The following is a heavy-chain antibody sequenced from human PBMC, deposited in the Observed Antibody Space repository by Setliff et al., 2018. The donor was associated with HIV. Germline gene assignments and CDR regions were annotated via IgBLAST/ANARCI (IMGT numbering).Heavy chain of an antibody. J-gene: IGHJ6*02. CDR2: FDPEDGET. CDR1: GYAFTSQF. D-gene: IGHD4-17*01. CDR3: APNLYGDYGLGDYYYGMDV. Sequence: ASVKVSCKASGYAFTSQFMHWVRQAPGKGLEWMGGFDPEDGETIYAQKFQGRVTMTEDTSTDTAYMELSSLRSEDTAVYYCAPNLYGDYGLGDYYYGMDVWGQGTTVTVSS. V-gene: IGHV1-24*01.